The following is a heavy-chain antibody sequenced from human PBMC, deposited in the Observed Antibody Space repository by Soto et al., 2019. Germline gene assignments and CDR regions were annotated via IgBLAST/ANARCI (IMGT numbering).Heavy chain of an antibody. CDR3: ARDEFQYQLLYGYYYYGMDV. D-gene: IGHD2-2*02. CDR1: GGTFSSYA. CDR2: IIPIFGTA. V-gene: IGHV1-69*01. Sequence: QVQLVQSGAEVKKPVSSVKVSCKASGGTFSSYAISWVRQAPGQGLEWMGGIIPIFGTANYAQKFQGRVTITADESTSTAYMELSSLRSEDTAVYYCARDEFQYQLLYGYYYYGMDVWGQGTTVTVSS. J-gene: IGHJ6*02.